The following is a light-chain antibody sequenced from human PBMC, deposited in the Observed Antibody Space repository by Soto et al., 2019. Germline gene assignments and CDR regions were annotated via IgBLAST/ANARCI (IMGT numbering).Light chain of an antibody. CDR3: QHFSSYPLT. CDR2: DAS. CDR1: QGISSA. Sequence: AIQLTQSPSSLSASVGDRVTITCRASQGISSALAWYQQKPGKPPKLLIYDASTLQGGVSPRFSGSGSGTDFPLTTSSLQPEDFATYYCQHFSSYPLTFGGGTKVEI. V-gene: IGKV1-13*02. J-gene: IGKJ4*01.